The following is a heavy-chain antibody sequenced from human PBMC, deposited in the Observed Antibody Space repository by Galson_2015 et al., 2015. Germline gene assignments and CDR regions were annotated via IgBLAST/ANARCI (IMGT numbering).Heavy chain of an antibody. D-gene: IGHD3-16*02. V-gene: IGHV6-1*01. Sequence: CAISGDSVSSNSAAWNWIRQSPSRGLEWLGRTYYRSKWYNDYAVSVKSRITINPDTSKNQFSLKLSSVTAADTAVYYCVSYRPDTIPFDYWGQGTLVSVSS. CDR1: GDSVSSNSAA. CDR2: TYYRSKWYN. CDR3: VSYRPDTIPFDY. J-gene: IGHJ4*02.